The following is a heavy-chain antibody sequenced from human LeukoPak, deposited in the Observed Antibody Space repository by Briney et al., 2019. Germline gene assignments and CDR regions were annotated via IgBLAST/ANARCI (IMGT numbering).Heavy chain of an antibody. V-gene: IGHV5-51*01. D-gene: IGHD2-15*01. CDR1: GYSFTSHW. CDR3: ARGYCSGGSCHDAFDI. J-gene: IGHJ3*02. Sequence: GGALQISCKGSGYSFTSHWIGWVRRRPGKGLEWMGIIYPGDSDTRYSPSLQGQVTISADKSISTAYLQWSSLKASDTAMYYCARGYCSGGSCHDAFDIWGQGTMVTVSS. CDR2: IYPGDSDT.